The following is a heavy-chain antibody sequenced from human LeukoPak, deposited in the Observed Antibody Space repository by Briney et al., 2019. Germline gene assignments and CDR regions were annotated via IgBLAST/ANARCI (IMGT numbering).Heavy chain of an antibody. V-gene: IGHV3-30*18. CDR2: ISLDGSNK. Sequence: GGTLRLSCAASGFALSIYGMQWVRQAPGKGLEWVAGISLDGSNKYYADPVKGRYTIPRDNSNNTLYRQMNSLRAEDTAVYYCAKIGSWGVLRYFDWLSSLGYYYYGMDVWGQGTTVTVSS. CDR1: GFALSIYG. CDR3: AKIGSWGVLRYFDWLSSLGYYYYGMDV. D-gene: IGHD3-9*01. J-gene: IGHJ6*02.